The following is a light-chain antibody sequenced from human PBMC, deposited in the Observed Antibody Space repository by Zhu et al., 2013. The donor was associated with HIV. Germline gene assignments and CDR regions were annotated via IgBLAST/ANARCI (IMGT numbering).Light chain of an antibody. CDR1: SLRTYF. CDR3: NSRDSSGNHVI. Sequence: SSELTQDPAVSVALGQTVRITCQGDSLRTYFATWYQQKAGQAPLRVIFGKNNRPSGIPDRFSGSNSGTTASLTITGAQAEDEADYYCNSRDSSGNHVIFGGGTKLTVL. CDR2: GKN. V-gene: IGLV3-19*01. J-gene: IGLJ2*01.